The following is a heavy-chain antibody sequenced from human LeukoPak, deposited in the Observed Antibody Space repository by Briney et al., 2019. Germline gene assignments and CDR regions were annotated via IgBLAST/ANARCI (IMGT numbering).Heavy chain of an antibody. CDR3: ARGPLGAPAGNWFDP. Sequence: SETLSLTCTVSGVSISSSSYYWGWIRQPPGKGLEWIGSIYYSGSTYYNPSPKSRVTISVGTSKNQFSLKLSSVTAADTAVYYCARGPLGAPAGNWFDPWGQGTLVTVSS. CDR1: GVSISSSSYY. D-gene: IGHD1-26*01. J-gene: IGHJ5*02. V-gene: IGHV4-39*07. CDR2: IYYSGST.